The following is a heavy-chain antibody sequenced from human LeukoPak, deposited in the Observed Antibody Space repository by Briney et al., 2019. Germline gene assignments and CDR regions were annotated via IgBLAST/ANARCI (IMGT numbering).Heavy chain of an antibody. CDR1: RFTFSSYS. D-gene: IGHD1-26*01. Sequence: GGSLRLSCAASRFTFSSYSMNWVRQVPGKGLEWVANIHKAGTESYYVDSVKGRFAISRDNAKNSLFLQLSSLRVDDTAVYYCARVGTWELQRVFDYWGQGTLVTVSS. J-gene: IGHJ4*02. V-gene: IGHV3-7*01. CDR2: IHKAGTES. CDR3: ARVGTWELQRVFDY.